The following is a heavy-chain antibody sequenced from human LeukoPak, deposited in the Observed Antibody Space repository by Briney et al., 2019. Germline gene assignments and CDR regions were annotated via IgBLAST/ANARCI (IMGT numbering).Heavy chain of an antibody. J-gene: IGHJ4*02. V-gene: IGHV3-23*01. Sequence: GGSLRLSCAASGFTVYSNYMTWVRQAPGRGLEWVSGISDGGSRTYYADSVKGRFTISRDDSKNTLYLQMNSLRAEDTAVYYCAKVQLGIGVDYWGQGTLVTVSS. CDR3: AKVQLGIGVDY. CDR1: GFTVYSNY. D-gene: IGHD7-27*01. CDR2: ISDGGSRT.